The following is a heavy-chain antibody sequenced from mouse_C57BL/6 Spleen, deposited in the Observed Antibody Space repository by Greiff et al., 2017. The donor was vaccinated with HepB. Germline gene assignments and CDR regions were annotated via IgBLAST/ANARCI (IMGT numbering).Heavy chain of an antibody. CDR1: GFTFSDYG. CDR3: ASPYYGSSPSWSFDV. J-gene: IGHJ1*03. D-gene: IGHD1-1*01. CDR2: ISSGSSTI. Sequence: EVKLMESGGGLVKPGGSLKLSCAASGFTFSDYGMHRVRQAPEKGLEWVAYISSGSSTIYYADTVKGRFTISRDNAKNTLFLQMTSLRSEDTAMYYCASPYYGSSPSWSFDVWGTGTTVTVSS. V-gene: IGHV5-17*01.